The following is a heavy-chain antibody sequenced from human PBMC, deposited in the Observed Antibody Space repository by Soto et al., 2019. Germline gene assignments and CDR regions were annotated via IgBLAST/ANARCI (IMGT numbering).Heavy chain of an antibody. Sequence: ASVKVSCKASGYTFTSYGISWVRQAPGQGLEWMGWISAYNGNTNYAQKLQGRVTMTTDTSTSTAYMELRSLRSNDTAVYYCARVIAAAGSRDFDYWGQGTLVTVSS. CDR1: GYTFTSYG. CDR2: ISAYNGNT. CDR3: ARVIAAAGSRDFDY. J-gene: IGHJ4*02. D-gene: IGHD6-13*01. V-gene: IGHV1-18*01.